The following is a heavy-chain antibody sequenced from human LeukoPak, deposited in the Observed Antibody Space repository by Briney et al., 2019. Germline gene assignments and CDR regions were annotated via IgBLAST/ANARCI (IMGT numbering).Heavy chain of an antibody. V-gene: IGHV7-4-1*02. Sequence: ASVKGSCKASRNTFNRYAINWVRQAPGQGLEWMGWINTNTGKPTYAQGFTGRFAFSLDTSVSTAYLQINSLRAEDTAVYYCARDHFGPTGGWGQGTLVTVSS. CDR1: RNTFNRYA. CDR3: ARDHFGPTGG. J-gene: IGHJ4*02. CDR2: INTNTGKP. D-gene: IGHD1-1*01.